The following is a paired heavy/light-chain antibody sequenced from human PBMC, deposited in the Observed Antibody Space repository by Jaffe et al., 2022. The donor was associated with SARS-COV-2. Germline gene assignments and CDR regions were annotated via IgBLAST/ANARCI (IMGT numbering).Heavy chain of an antibody. CDR1: GYSFTSYW. CDR2: IYPGDSDT. V-gene: IGHV5-51*01. Sequence: EVQLVQSGAEVKNPGESLKISCKGSGYSFTSYWIGWVRQMPGKGLEWMGIIYPGDSDTRYSPSFQGQVTIAADKSISTAYLQWSSLKASDTAMYYCARGWYSSSRETKEDNWFDPWGQGTLVTVSS. J-gene: IGHJ5*02. D-gene: IGHD6-13*01. CDR3: ARGWYSSSRETKEDNWFDP.
Light chain of an antibody. CDR3: QAWDSSTAHVV. CDR1: KLGDKY. CDR2: QDR. J-gene: IGLJ2*01. V-gene: IGLV3-1*01. Sequence: SYELTQPPSVSVSPGQTASITCSGDKLGDKYACWYQQKPGQSPVLVIYQDRKRPSGIPERFSGSNSGNTATLTISGTQAMDEADYYCQAWDSSTAHVVFGGGTKLTVL.